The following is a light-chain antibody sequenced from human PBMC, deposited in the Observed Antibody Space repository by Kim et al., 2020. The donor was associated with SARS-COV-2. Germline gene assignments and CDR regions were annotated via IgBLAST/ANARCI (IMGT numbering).Light chain of an antibody. Sequence: VFPGESATLSCRASESVGNRLAWYQQKPGQAPRLLIFDATTRATDFPARFSGAGSGTEFTLTISGLQSEDMAVYYCQHYDFWPPYTFGPGTKLEIK. CDR3: QHYDFWPPYT. CDR1: ESVGNR. CDR2: DAT. J-gene: IGKJ2*01. V-gene: IGKV3-15*01.